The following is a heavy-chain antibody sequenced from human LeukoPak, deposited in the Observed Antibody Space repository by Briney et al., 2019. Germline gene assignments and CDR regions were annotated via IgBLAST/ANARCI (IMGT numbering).Heavy chain of an antibody. J-gene: IGHJ3*01. Sequence: ASAKVSCKASGYTFSNHDFNWMRQATGQGLEWMGWMNPNSGATGYAQKFQGRVTMTRDTSITTAYMELSSLTSEDTAVYYCARDGRGAAAPDDPFDLWGQGTTVTVSS. D-gene: IGHD6-13*01. CDR3: ARDGRGAAAPDDPFDL. CDR2: MNPNSGAT. CDR1: GYTFSNHD. V-gene: IGHV1-8*01.